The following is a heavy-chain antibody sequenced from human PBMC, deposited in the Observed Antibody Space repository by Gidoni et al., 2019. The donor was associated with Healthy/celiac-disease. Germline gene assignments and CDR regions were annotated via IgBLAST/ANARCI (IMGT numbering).Heavy chain of an antibody. Sequence: GESGGGVVQPGRSLRLSCAASGFTFSSYGMHWVRQAPGKGLEWVAVISYDGSNKYYADSVKGRFTISRDNSKNTLYLQMNSLRAEDTAVYYCAKVGYCSSTSCYLFDYWGQGTLVTVSS. CDR2: ISYDGSNK. CDR3: AKVGYCSSTSCYLFDY. V-gene: IGHV3-30*18. J-gene: IGHJ4*02. CDR1: GFTFSSYG. D-gene: IGHD2-2*01.